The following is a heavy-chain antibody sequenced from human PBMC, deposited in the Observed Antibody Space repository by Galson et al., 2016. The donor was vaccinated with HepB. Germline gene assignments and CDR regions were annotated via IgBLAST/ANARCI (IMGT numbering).Heavy chain of an antibody. Sequence: SLRLSCAASGFTFSSYNMSWFRQAPGKGLEWVSAISGRDGNKQYADSVKGRFIISRDNSENSLYLQMNSLRAEDTAVYYCARVRGGPDIGRYACAVWGQGTMVTVS. CDR1: GFTFSSYN. CDR2: ISGRDGNK. J-gene: IGHJ3*01. CDR3: ARVRGGPDIGRYACAV. D-gene: IGHD3-16*01. V-gene: IGHV3-23*01.